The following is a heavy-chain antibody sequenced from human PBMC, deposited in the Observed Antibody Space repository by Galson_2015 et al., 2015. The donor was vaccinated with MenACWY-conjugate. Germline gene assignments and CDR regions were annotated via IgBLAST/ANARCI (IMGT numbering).Heavy chain of an antibody. J-gene: IGHJ5*02. D-gene: IGHD5-12*01. CDR2: IYWDDDK. Sequence: PALVKPTQTLTLTCTFSGFSLSTSGVGVGWIRQPPGKALEWLALIYWDDDKRYSPSLKSRLTITKDTSKNQVVLTMTNMDPVDTATYYCAHRNIVASTPTNWFDPWGLGTLVTVSS. CDR1: GFSLSTSGVG. CDR3: AHRNIVASTPTNWFDP. V-gene: IGHV2-5*02.